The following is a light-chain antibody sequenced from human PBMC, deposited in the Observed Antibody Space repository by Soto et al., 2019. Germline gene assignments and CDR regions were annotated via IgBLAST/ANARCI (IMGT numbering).Light chain of an antibody. CDR1: QDISNY. Sequence: DIQMTQSPSSLSASVGDRVTITCQASQDISNYLNWYQQKPGKAPKLLIYDASNLETGVPSRFSGSGSATDFTFTISSLQPADIATYYCQKYANLPSLTFGGGTKVEIK. V-gene: IGKV1-33*01. CDR3: QKYANLPSLT. CDR2: DAS. J-gene: IGKJ4*01.